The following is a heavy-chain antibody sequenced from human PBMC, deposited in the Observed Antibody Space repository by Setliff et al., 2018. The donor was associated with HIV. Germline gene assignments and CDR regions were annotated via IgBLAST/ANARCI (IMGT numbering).Heavy chain of an antibody. D-gene: IGHD1-26*01. Sequence: PSETLSLTCTGSGDPIFIGGYYWSWIRQHPGGGLEWIGYIYHTGKTYYSPSLQSRIIMSLDMSQNQFSLKLRSVTAADTAVYYCAKEGNSVDNWLDPWGPGTLVTVSS. CDR1: GDPIFIGGYY. J-gene: IGHJ5*02. CDR3: AKEGNSVDNWLDP. V-gene: IGHV4-31*03. CDR2: IYHTGKT.